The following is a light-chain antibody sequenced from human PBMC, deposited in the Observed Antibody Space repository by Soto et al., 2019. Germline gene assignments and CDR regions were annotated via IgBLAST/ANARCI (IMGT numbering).Light chain of an antibody. J-gene: IGKJ1*01. CDR2: GAS. CDR1: QSVRSSF. V-gene: IGKV3-20*01. Sequence: ESVLTQSPGTLSLSPGERATLSCRASQSVRSSFLAWYQLKPGQAPRLLIYGASSRATGIPDRFSGSGSGIAFTLTISRLEPEDFAVYYCQQYDSSPWTFGQGTKVEIK. CDR3: QQYDSSPWT.